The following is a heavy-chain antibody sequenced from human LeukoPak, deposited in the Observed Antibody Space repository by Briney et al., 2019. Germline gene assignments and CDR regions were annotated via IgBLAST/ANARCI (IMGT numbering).Heavy chain of an antibody. CDR1: GFTFSSYA. J-gene: IGHJ3*02. Sequence: PGGSLRLSCAASGFTFSSYAMHWVRQAPGKGLEWVAVISYDGSNKYYADSVKGRFTISRDNSKNTLYLQMNSLRAEDTAVYYCARGHDAFDIWGQGTMVTVSP. CDR2: ISYDGSNK. V-gene: IGHV3-30-3*01. CDR3: ARGHDAFDI.